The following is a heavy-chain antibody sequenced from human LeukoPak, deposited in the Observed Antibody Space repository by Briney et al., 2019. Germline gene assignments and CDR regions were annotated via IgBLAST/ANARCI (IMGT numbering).Heavy chain of an antibody. J-gene: IGHJ4*02. D-gene: IGHD6-19*01. CDR2: ISAYNGNT. CDR3: ARDWVKYSSLPYYLNY. CDR1: GYTFTNYG. Sequence: ASVKVSCKASGYTFTNYGISWVRQAPGQGLEWMGWISAYNGNTKYAQKFQGRVTMTTDTSTSTAYMELRCLRSDDTAVYYCARDWVKYSSLPYYLNYWGQGTLVTVSS. V-gene: IGHV1-18*01.